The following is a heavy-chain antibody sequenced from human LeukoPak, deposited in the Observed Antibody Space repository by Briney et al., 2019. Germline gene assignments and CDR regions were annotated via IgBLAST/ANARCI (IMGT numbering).Heavy chain of an antibody. J-gene: IGHJ4*02. D-gene: IGHD2-21*02. CDR1: GFTFSSYA. V-gene: IGHV3-23*01. CDR2: ISSGGGDT. CDR3: AKIARSDKSGDYY. Sequence: GGSLRLSCAASGFTFSSYAMTWVRQAPGKGLEWVSSISSGGGDTYYTDPVKGRFTISRDNSKNTLYLQMTNLRVEDTALYYCAKIARSDKSGDYYWGQGTLVTVSS.